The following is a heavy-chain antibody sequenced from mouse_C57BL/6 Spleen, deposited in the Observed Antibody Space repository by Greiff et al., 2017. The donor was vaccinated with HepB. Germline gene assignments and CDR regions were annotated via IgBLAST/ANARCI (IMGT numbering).Heavy chain of an antibody. CDR1: GYTFTSYW. J-gene: IGHJ4*01. D-gene: IGHD1-1*01. Sequence: QVQLQQPGAELVMPGASVKLSCKASGYTFTSYWMHWVKQRPGQGLEWIGEIDPSDSYTNYNQKFKGKSTLTVDKSSSTAYMQLSSLTSEDSAVYYCARGGLRSYYAMDYWGQGTSVTVSS. V-gene: IGHV1-69*01. CDR2: IDPSDSYT. CDR3: ARGGLRSYYAMDY.